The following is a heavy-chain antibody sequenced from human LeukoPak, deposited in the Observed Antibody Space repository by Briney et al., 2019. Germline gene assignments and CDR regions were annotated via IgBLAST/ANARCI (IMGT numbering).Heavy chain of an antibody. D-gene: IGHD2-2*02. CDR3: GRGFSIVPAGIPDY. J-gene: IGHJ4*02. V-gene: IGHV3-74*01. CDR1: GFTFGSYW. Sequence: GGSLRLSCAASGFTFGSYWMHWVRQAPGKGLVWVSRINTDGGSTTYADSVKGRFTISRDNAKNTLYLQMISLRAEDTAVYCCGRGFSIVPAGIPDYWGLGTLVTVSS. CDR2: INTDGGST.